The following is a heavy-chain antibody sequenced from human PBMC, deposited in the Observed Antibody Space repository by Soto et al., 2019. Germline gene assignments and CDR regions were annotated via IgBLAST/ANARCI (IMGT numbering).Heavy chain of an antibody. J-gene: IGHJ4*02. CDR2: IYYSGST. D-gene: IGHD3-22*01. Sequence: SETLSLTCTVSGGSISSYYWSWIRQPPGKGLEWIGYIYYSGSTNYNPSLKSRVTISVDTSKNQFSLKLSSVTAADTAVYYCAGQYYYDSSGYYPSYYFDYWGQGTLVTVSS. V-gene: IGHV4-59*01. CDR1: GGSISSYY. CDR3: AGQYYYDSSGYYPSYYFDY.